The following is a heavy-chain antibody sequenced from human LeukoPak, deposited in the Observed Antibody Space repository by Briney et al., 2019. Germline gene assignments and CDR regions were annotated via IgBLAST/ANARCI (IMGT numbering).Heavy chain of an antibody. CDR3: ARRNYDDDGYYFDY. CDR2: MHPGDSDT. D-gene: IGHD4-17*01. CDR1: GYNFASYW. J-gene: IGHJ4*02. Sequence: GESLKISCKGFGYNFASYWIGWVRQMPGKGLEWMGIMHPGDSDTRYSPSFQGQVTMSADKSINTAFLQWSSLKASDTAMYYCARRNYDDDGYYFDYWGQGTLVTVSS. V-gene: IGHV5-51*01.